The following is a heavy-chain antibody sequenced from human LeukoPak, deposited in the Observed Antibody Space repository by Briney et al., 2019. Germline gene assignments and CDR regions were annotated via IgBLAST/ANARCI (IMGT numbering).Heavy chain of an antibody. D-gene: IGHD3-10*01. Sequence: PGGSLRLSCAASGFTFSSYAMHWVRQAPGKGLEWVAVISYDGSNKYYADSVKGRFTISRDNAENSLYLQMNSLRAEDTALYYCARDTHYYGSGSPAFDIWGQGTMVTVSS. V-gene: IGHV3-30*04. CDR1: GFTFSSYA. CDR3: ARDTHYYGSGSPAFDI. J-gene: IGHJ3*02. CDR2: ISYDGSNK.